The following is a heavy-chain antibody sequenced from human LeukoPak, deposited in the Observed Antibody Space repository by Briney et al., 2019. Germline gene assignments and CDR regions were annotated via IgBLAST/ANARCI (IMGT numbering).Heavy chain of an antibody. CDR2: IYSGGST. J-gene: IGHJ4*02. D-gene: IGHD3-3*01. V-gene: IGHV3-53*01. CDR3: AKVPYYDFWSGYSVFDY. CDR1: GFTVSSNY. Sequence: GGSLRLSCAASGFTVSSNYMSWVRQAPGKGLEWVSVIYSGGSTYYADSVKGRFTISRDNSKNTLYLQMNSLRAEDTAVYYCAKVPYYDFWSGYSVFDYWGQGTLVTVSS.